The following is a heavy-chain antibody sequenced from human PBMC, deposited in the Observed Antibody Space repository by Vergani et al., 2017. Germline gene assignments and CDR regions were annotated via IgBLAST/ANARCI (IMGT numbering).Heavy chain of an antibody. CDR3: ARDLVSRFRRDGYNPGII. J-gene: IGHJ3*02. D-gene: IGHD5-24*01. Sequence: EVQLVESGGGLVKPGGSLRLSCAASGFTFSSYSMNWVRQAPGKGLEWVSSISSSSSYIYYADSVKGRFTISRDNAKNSLYLQMNSLRAEDTAVYYCARDLVSRFRRDGYNPGIIWGQGTMVTVSS. CDR1: GFTFSSYS. CDR2: ISSSSSYI. V-gene: IGHV3-21*01.